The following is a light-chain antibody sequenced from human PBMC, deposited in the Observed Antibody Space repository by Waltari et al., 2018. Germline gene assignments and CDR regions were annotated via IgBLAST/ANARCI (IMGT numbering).Light chain of an antibody. Sequence: QSALTQPASVSGSLGQSITISCTGGSSDVGGYNYVSWYQRHPGKAPKLIIYDVSVRPSGVSNRFSGSKSGSTASLTISGLQAEDGADYYFNSYRRGNSLGVFGTGTRVTVL. J-gene: IGLJ1*01. CDR2: DVS. CDR3: NSYRRGNSLGV. CDR1: SSDVGGYNY. V-gene: IGLV2-14*03.